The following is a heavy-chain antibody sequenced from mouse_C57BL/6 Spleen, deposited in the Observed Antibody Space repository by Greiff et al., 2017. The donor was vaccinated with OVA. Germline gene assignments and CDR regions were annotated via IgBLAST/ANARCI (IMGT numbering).Heavy chain of an antibody. J-gene: IGHJ4*01. CDR1: GFTFSDYY. CDR3: ARDGGLRRNYYAMDY. D-gene: IGHD2-4*01. Sequence: EVMLVESEGGLVQPGRSMKLSCTASGFTFSDYYMAWVRQVPEKGLEWVANINYDGSSTYYLDSLKSRFIISRDNAKNILYLQMSSLKSEDTATYYCARDGGLRRNYYAMDYWGQGTSVTVSS. CDR2: INYDGSST. V-gene: IGHV5-16*01.